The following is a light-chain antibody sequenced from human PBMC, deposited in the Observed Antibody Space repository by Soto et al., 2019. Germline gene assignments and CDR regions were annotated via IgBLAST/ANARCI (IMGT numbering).Light chain of an antibody. Sequence: QSALTQPASVSGSPGQSITISCTGSSSDIGGYNYVSWYQQYPGKAPKLLIYEVSNRPSGVSYRFSASKSAFTASLTISGLQAEDEAHYYCSSYTTSYFYVFGPGTKLTVL. V-gene: IGLV2-14*03. CDR2: EVS. J-gene: IGLJ1*01. CDR3: SSYTTSYFYV. CDR1: SSDIGGYNY.